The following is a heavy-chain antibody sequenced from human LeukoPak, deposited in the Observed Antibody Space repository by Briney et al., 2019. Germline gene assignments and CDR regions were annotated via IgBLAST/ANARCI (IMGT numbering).Heavy chain of an antibody. CDR3: AKDTSSWSPTHHDY. J-gene: IGHJ4*02. CDR2: ISGSGGST. D-gene: IGHD6-13*01. V-gene: IGHV3-23*01. Sequence: GGSLRLSCAASGFTFSSYAMSSVRQAPGKGLEWVSAISGSGGSTYYADSVKGRFTISRDNSKNTLYLQMNSLRAEDTAVYYCAKDTSSWSPTHHDYWGQETLVTVSS. CDR1: GFTFSSYA.